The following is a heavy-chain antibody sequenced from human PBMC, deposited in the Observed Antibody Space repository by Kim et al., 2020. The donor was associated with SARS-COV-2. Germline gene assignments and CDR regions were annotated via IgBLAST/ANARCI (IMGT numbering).Heavy chain of an antibody. Sequence: ASVKVSCKASGYTFTSYGISWVRQAPGQGLEWMGWISAYNGNTNYAQKLQGRVTMTTDTSTSTAYMELRSLRSDDTAVYYCARGRSGLTIFGVVIYPFDYWGQGTLVTVSS. CDR3: ARGRSGLTIFGVVIYPFDY. CDR2: ISAYNGNT. CDR1: GYTFTSYG. V-gene: IGHV1-18*01. D-gene: IGHD3-3*01. J-gene: IGHJ4*02.